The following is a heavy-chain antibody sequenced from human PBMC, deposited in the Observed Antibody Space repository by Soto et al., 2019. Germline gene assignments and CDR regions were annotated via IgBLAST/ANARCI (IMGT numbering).Heavy chain of an antibody. CDR3: ARTGETHYYYYHGMDV. J-gene: IGHJ6*02. Sequence: SETLSLTCTVSGGSISSYYWSWIRQPPGKGLEWIGYIYYSGSTSYNPSLKSRVTISVDTSKNQFSLKLSSVTAADTAVYYCARTGETHYYYYHGMDVWGQGTTVTVSS. CDR2: IYYSGST. D-gene: IGHD4-17*01. CDR1: GGSISSYY. V-gene: IGHV4-59*01.